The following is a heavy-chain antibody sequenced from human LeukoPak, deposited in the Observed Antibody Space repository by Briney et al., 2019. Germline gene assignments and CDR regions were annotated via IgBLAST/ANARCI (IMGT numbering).Heavy chain of an antibody. V-gene: IGHV1-24*01. J-gene: IGHJ4*02. D-gene: IGHD5-18*01. Sequence: GASVKVSCKVSGYTLTELSMHWVRQAPGKGLEWMGGSDPEDGETIYAQKFQGRVTMTEDTSTDTAYMELSSLRSEDTAVYYCATGDPWLWGGDPGYWGQGTLVTVSS. CDR1: GYTLTELS. CDR2: SDPEDGET. CDR3: ATGDPWLWGGDPGY.